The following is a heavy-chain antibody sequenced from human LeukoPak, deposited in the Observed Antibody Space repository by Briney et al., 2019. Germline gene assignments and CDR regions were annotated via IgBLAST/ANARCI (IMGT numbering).Heavy chain of an antibody. D-gene: IGHD5-18*01. CDR1: GFTFSSYA. CDR3: AKRADTAKKGEYYFDY. J-gene: IGHJ4*02. Sequence: GGSLRLSCAASGFTFSSYAMSWVRQAPGKGLEWVSAISGSGGSTYYADSVKGRFTISRDNSKNTLYLQMNSLRAEDTAVYYCAKRADTAKKGEYYFDYWGQGTLVTVS. V-gene: IGHV3-23*01. CDR2: ISGSGGST.